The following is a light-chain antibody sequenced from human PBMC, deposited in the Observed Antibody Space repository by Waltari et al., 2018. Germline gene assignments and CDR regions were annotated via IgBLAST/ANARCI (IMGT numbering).Light chain of an antibody. CDR3: QQYYNTPLT. V-gene: IGKV4-1*01. CDR1: ESVLYSRNNKDH. Sequence: DIVMTQSPESLAVSLGGRATINCKSSESVLYSRNNKDHLAWYQQKPGQRPKLLIYWASTRESGVPDRFSGSGSETEFTLTINSLQAEDVAVYFCQQYYNTPLTFGGGTKVEIK. J-gene: IGKJ4*01. CDR2: WAS.